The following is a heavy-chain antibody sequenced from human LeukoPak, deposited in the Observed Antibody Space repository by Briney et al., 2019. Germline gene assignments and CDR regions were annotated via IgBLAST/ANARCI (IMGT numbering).Heavy chain of an antibody. CDR3: ARVDPGYPDFDY. V-gene: IGHV4-39*01. J-gene: IGHJ4*02. CDR2: IYYSGST. CDR1: GVSISSSSYY. D-gene: IGHD5-18*01. Sequence: SQTLSLTCTVSGVSISSSSYYWGWIRQPPGKGLEWIGSIYYSGSTYYNPSLKSRVTISVDTSKNQFSLKLSSVTAADTAVYYCARVDPGYPDFDYWGQGTLVTVSS.